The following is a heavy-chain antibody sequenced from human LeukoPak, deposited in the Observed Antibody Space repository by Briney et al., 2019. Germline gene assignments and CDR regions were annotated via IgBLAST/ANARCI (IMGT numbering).Heavy chain of an antibody. CDR3: ARNGGPRVRDYYYGMDV. J-gene: IGHJ6*02. CDR2: IIPIFCTA. Sequence: ASVKVPCKASGGTFSSYAISWVRQAPGQGLEWMGGIIPIFCTANYAQKFQGRVTITADESTSTAYMELSSLRSEDTAVYYCARNGGPRVRDYYYGMDVWGQGTTVTVSS. D-gene: IGHD3-10*01. CDR1: GGTFSSYA. V-gene: IGHV1-69*13.